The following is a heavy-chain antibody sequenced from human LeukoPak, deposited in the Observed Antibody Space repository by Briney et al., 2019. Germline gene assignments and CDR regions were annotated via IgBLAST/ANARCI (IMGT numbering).Heavy chain of an antibody. CDR1: GNSISSGDNY. J-gene: IGHJ4*02. CDR3: ARGQKYRNGYTVTELGSGYFDY. V-gene: IGHV4-61*10. D-gene: IGHD5-18*01. Sequence: PSETLSLTCTVSGNSISSGDNYWSWIRQPAGKGLEWIGYIYYSGRTNYNPSLKSRVTISVDTSKNQFSLTLSSVTAADTAVYYCARGQKYRNGYTVTELGSGYFDYWGQGTLVTVSS. CDR2: IYYSGRT.